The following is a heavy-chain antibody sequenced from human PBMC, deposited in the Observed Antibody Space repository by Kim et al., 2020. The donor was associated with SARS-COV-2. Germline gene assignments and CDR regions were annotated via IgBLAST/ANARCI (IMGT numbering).Heavy chain of an antibody. CDR1: GYTFTGYY. J-gene: IGHJ1*01. CDR2: INPSSGGT. V-gene: IGHV1-2*02. D-gene: IGHD6-19*01. Sequence: ASVKVSCRASGYTFTGYYMHWVRQAPGQGLEWMGWINPSSGGTDYAQKFQGRVTMTRDTSISTAYMDLSRLRSDDTAVYYCARGGTSGSAWSQIYFQHWGQGTLVTVSS. CDR3: ARGGTSGSAWSQIYFQH.